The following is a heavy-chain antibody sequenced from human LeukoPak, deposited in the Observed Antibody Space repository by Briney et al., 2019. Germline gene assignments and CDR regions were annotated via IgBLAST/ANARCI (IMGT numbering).Heavy chain of an antibody. CDR2: ISSSGSTI. Sequence: GGSLRLSCAASGFTFSDYYMSWIRQAPGKGLEWVSYISSSGSTIYYADSVKGRFTISRDNAKNSLYLQMNSLRAEDTAVYYCARAYSSNWYDAFDLWGQGTMVTVSS. D-gene: IGHD6-13*01. J-gene: IGHJ3*01. CDR1: GFTFSDYY. CDR3: ARAYSSNWYDAFDL. V-gene: IGHV3-11*01.